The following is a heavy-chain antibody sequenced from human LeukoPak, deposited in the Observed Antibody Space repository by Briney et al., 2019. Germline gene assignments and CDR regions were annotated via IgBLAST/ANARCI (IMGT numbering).Heavy chain of an antibody. CDR2: INPNSGGT. Sequence: ASVKVSCKASGYTFTGYYMHWVRQAPGQGLEGMGWINPNSGGTNYAQKFQGRVTMTRDTSISTAYMELSRLRSDDTAVYYCAREVGGGYSGFHPFEDWGQGTLVTVSS. D-gene: IGHD5-12*01. V-gene: IGHV1-2*02. J-gene: IGHJ4*02. CDR3: AREVGGGYSGFHPFED. CDR1: GYTFTGYY.